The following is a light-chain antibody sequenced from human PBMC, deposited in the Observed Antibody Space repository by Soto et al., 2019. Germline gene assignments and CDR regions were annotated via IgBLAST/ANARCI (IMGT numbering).Light chain of an antibody. CDR2: GGS. Sequence: EIVLTQSPGTVSLSPGERATLSCRASQSVGSRWLAWYQQKPGQAPRVLIYGGSNRATGIPDRFSGSGSGADFTLTISRLEPEYCAVYYCQQYYSSRTFGQGTKVEMK. V-gene: IGKV3-20*01. CDR3: QQYYSSRT. J-gene: IGKJ1*01. CDR1: QSVGSRW.